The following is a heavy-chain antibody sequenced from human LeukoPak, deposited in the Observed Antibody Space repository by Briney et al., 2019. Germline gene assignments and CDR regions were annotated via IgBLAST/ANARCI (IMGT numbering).Heavy chain of an antibody. Sequence: GASVKVSCKVSGYTLTELSMHWVRQAPGKGLEWMGGFDPEDGETIYAQKFQGRVTITRDPSATTAYMELSSLRSEDMAVYYCAKDRGGTGDFDYWGQGTLVTVSS. J-gene: IGHJ4*02. V-gene: IGHV1-24*01. D-gene: IGHD3-10*01. CDR3: AKDRGGTGDFDY. CDR1: GYTLTELS. CDR2: FDPEDGET.